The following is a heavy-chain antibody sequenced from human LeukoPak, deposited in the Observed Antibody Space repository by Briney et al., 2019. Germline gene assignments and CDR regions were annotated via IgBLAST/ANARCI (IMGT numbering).Heavy chain of an antibody. CDR2: ISSSSSYI. CDR3: SRDGKEGDNSAFDI. D-gene: IGHD3-22*01. V-gene: IGHV3-21*01. CDR1: GFTFSSYS. Sequence: PGGSLRLSCAASGFTFSSYSMNWVRQAPGKGLEWVSSISSSSSYIYYADSVKGRFTISRDNAKNSLCLQMNSLRAEDTAVYHCSRDGKEGDNSAFDIWGQGTMVTVSS. J-gene: IGHJ3*02.